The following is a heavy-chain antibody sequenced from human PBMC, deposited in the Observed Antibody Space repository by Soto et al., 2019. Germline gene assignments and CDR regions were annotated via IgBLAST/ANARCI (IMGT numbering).Heavy chain of an antibody. D-gene: IGHD3-9*01. CDR1: GYTFTSYG. CDR3: ARGGYYDIIFSLNYYYYCMNF. Sequence: GASVKVSCKASGYTFTSYGIDWVRQAPGQGLEWLGWISAYDGNTKYAQILQGRVSLTTDTSTNTAYMELRSLRSDDTAMYFCARGGYYDIIFSLNYYYYCMNFWGQGTTVTVFS. CDR2: ISAYDGNT. V-gene: IGHV1-18*01. J-gene: IGHJ6*02.